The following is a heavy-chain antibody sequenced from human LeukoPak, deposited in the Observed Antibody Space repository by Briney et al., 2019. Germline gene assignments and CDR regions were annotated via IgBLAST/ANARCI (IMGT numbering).Heavy chain of an antibody. V-gene: IGHV4-61*02. CDR3: ASTIAAAGTRSFDY. J-gene: IGHJ4*02. CDR1: GGSISSGSYY. CDR2: IYTSGST. D-gene: IGHD6-13*01. Sequence: SQTLSLTCTVSGGSISSGSYYWSWTRQPAGKGLEWIGRIYTSGSTNYNPSLKSRVTISVDTYKNQFSLKLSSVTAADTAVYYCASTIAAAGTRSFDYWGQGTLVTVSS.